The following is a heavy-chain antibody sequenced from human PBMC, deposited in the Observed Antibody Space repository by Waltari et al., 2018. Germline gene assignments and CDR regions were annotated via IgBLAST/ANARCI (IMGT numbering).Heavy chain of an antibody. Sequence: EVQVLESGGGLVQPGGSLRLTCTASGFIFNNYAINWVRQAPGKGLEWVSRINGYGDKTYYADSVRGLFTLSRDNSRNTLSLQMNSLRAEDTAVYYCAKAHFYDNSGYMENWGQGTLVTVSS. V-gene: IGHV3-23*01. CDR3: AKAHFYDNSGYMEN. CDR1: GFIFNNYA. CDR2: INGYGDKT. J-gene: IGHJ4*02. D-gene: IGHD3-22*01.